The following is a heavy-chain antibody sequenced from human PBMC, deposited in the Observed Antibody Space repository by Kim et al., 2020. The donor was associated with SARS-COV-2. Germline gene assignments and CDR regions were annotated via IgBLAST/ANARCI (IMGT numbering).Heavy chain of an antibody. J-gene: IGHJ5*02. D-gene: IGHD2-8*02. V-gene: IGHV4-30-2*03. CDR3: ARHGCTGGVCYFDP. Sequence: YNPSLKKRVPISVDTSKNQFSLKLSSVTDATVYYCARHGCTGGVCYFDPWGQGTLVTVSS.